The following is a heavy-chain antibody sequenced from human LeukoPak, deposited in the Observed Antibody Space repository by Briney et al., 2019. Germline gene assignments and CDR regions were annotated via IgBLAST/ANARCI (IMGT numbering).Heavy chain of an antibody. CDR1: GYTFTSYD. CDR2: MNPNSGST. J-gene: IGHJ5*02. Sequence: GASVKVSCKASGYTFTSYDINWVRQATRQGLEWMGWMNPNSGSTGYAQKFQGRVTITGNTSISTAYMELSSLRSEDTAVYYCARSRRIAARPCWFDPWGQGTLVTVSS. V-gene: IGHV1-8*03. D-gene: IGHD6-6*01. CDR3: ARSRRIAARPCWFDP.